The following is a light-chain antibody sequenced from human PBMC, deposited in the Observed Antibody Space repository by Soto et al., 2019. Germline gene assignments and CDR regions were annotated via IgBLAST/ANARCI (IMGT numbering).Light chain of an antibody. CDR2: GAS. Sequence: EIVMTQSPATLSVSPGERATLSCRASQSVSTNLAWYQNKTGQAPRLLINGASTRATGSTARFSGSGSGTELILTISILQSEDFAFYYCQHYNNWWTFGQGTRVDIK. CDR1: QSVSTN. V-gene: IGKV3-15*01. CDR3: QHYNNWWT. J-gene: IGKJ1*01.